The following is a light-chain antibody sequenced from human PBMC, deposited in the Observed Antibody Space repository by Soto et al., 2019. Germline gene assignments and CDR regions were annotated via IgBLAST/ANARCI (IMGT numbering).Light chain of an antibody. V-gene: IGKV1-39*01. CDR1: QNVKNF. J-gene: IGKJ4*01. CDR2: TAS. CDR3: QQAFSAPLT. Sequence: DIQMTQSPTSLSAPVGDSVTITCRASQNVKNFLNWYQQKPGTAPKLLIYTASSVQAGFPSRFSGSGSGTDFILPISNLQPEYFATCPRQQAFSAPLTFGGGTRVEI.